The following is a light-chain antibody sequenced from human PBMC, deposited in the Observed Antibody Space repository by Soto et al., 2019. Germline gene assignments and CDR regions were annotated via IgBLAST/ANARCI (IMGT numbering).Light chain of an antibody. J-gene: IGKJ1*01. CDR3: LQDINYPWT. V-gene: IGKV3-11*01. Sequence: IVLTQSPATLSLSPGKRATLSCRAGQNISNYLICYQQKPGQAPRLLIYDVSNRATGIPARFSGSGSGTDFTLAISSLQPEDSATYYCLQDINYPWTFGQGTKVDIK. CDR2: DVS. CDR1: QNISNY.